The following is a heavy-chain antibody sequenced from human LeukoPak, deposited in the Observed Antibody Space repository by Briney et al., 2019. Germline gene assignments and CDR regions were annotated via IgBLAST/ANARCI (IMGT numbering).Heavy chain of an antibody. J-gene: IGHJ4*02. CDR1: RFTFSSYW. CDR3: ARSGLLWFGEIDY. CDR2: IRQDGSEM. V-gene: IGHV3-7*03. Sequence: GGSLRLSCAASRFTFSSYWMSWVRQAPGKGLEWVANIRQDGSEMDYVDSVRGRFTISRDNAKNSLFLQMNSLRADDSAVYYCARSGLLWFGEIDYWGRGILVTVSS. D-gene: IGHD3-10*01.